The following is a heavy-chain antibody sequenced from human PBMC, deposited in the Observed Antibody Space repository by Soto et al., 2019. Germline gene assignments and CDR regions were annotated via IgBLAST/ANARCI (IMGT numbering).Heavy chain of an antibody. CDR1: GDSVSSNSAA. V-gene: IGHV6-1*01. CDR2: TYYRSKWYN. CDR3: ARSFGVVIKRYYYYGMDV. Sequence: PAQTLSLTCAISGDSVSSNSAAWNWIRQSPSRGLEWLGRTYYRSKWYNDYAVSVKSRITINPDTSKNQFSLQLNSVTPEDTAVYYCARSFGVVIKRYYYYGMDVWGQGTTVTVSS. J-gene: IGHJ6*02. D-gene: IGHD3-3*01.